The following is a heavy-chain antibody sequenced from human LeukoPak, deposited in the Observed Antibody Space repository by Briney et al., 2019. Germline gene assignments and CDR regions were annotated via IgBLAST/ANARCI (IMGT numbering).Heavy chain of an antibody. Sequence: ASVKVSCKVSGYTLTELSMHWVRQAPGKGLEWMGGFDPEDGETIYAQKFQGRVTMTEDTSTDTAYMELSSLRSEDTAVYYCATAASSGYWVGDAFDIWGQGTMVTVSS. D-gene: IGHD3-22*01. V-gene: IGHV1-24*01. CDR1: GYTLTELS. CDR2: FDPEDGET. CDR3: ATAASSGYWVGDAFDI. J-gene: IGHJ3*02.